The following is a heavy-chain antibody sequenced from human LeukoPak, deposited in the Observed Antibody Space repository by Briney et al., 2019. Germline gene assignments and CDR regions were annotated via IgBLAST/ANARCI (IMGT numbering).Heavy chain of an antibody. CDR3: ATDPGGATFDP. V-gene: IGHV3-53*01. CDR1: GFTVSSNY. J-gene: IGHJ5*02. D-gene: IGHD1-26*01. Sequence: TGGSLRLSCAASGFTVSSNYMSWVRQAPGKGLEWVSLIYSGGSTYYADSVKGRFTISRDNSKNTLDLQMNSLRAEDTAVYYCATDPGGATFDPWGQGTLVTVSS. CDR2: IYSGGST.